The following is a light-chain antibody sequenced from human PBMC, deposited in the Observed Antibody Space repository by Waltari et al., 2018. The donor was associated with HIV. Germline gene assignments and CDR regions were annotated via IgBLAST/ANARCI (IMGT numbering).Light chain of an antibody. CDR1: ASVSSS. J-gene: IGKJ4*01. Sequence: DIQMTQSPSSLSASVGDRVTITCRASASVSSSLAWYQQKPGTAPNLLIYRASTFESGVPSRFSGSGSGTEFTLTISSLQPDDFATYYCQQYISYPFTFGGGTKVEIK. CDR2: RAS. V-gene: IGKV1-5*03. CDR3: QQYISYPFT.